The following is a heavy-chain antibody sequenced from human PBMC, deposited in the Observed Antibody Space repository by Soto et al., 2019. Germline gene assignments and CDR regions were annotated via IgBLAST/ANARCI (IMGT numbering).Heavy chain of an antibody. CDR1: GGTFSSYA. CDR2: IIPIFGTA. V-gene: IGHV1-69*12. CDR3: ARDHYAYDFWSGYNWFDP. D-gene: IGHD3-3*01. J-gene: IGHJ5*02. Sequence: QVQLVQSGAEVKKPGSSVKVSCKASGGTFSSYAISWVRQAPGQGLEWMGGIIPIFGTANYAQKFQGRVTITADESTSTAYMELSSLRSEDTAVYYCARDHYAYDFWSGYNWFDPWGQGTLVTVSS.